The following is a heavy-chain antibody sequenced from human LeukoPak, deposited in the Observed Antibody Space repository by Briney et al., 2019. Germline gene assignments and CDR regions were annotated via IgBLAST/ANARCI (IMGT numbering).Heavy chain of an antibody. J-gene: IGHJ3*02. CDR3: SRDYTITHAFDI. CDR1: GGSMSDYY. D-gene: IGHD2-2*02. V-gene: IGHV4-59*01. CDR2: IYSTGST. Sequence: SETLSLTCTVSGGSMSDYYWSWIRQPPGKGLEWIGYIYSTGSTNYNPSLKSRVTISVDTSKNQFFLKLSSVTAADTALYYCSRDYTITHAFDIWGQGTLVTVSS.